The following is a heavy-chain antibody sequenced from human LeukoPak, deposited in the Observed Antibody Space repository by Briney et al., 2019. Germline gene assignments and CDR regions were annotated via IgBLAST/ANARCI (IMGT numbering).Heavy chain of an antibody. V-gene: IGHV4-59*11. CDR3: AGERYCSSTSCAADAFDI. J-gene: IGHJ3*02. CDR2: IYYSGST. CDR1: GGSISSHY. D-gene: IGHD2-2*01. Sequence: SKTLSLTCTVSGGSISSHYWSWIRQPPGKGLEWIGYIYYSGSTNYNPSLKSRVTISVDTSKNQFSLKLSSVTAADTAVYYCAGERYCSSTSCAADAFDIWGQGTMVTVSS.